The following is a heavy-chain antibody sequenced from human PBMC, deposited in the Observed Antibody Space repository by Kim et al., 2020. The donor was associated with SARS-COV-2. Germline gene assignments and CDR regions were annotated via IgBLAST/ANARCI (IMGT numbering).Heavy chain of an antibody. CDR3: AVRYSYGLVSGGMDV. D-gene: IGHD5-18*01. V-gene: IGHV3-21*01. CDR1: GFTFSSYS. J-gene: IGHJ6*02. Sequence: GGSLRLSCAASGFTFSSYSMNWVRQAPGKGLEWVSSISSSSSYIYYADSVKGRFTISRDNAKNSLYLQMNSLRAEDTAVYYCAVRYSYGLVSGGMDVWGQGTTVTVSS. CDR2: ISSSSSYI.